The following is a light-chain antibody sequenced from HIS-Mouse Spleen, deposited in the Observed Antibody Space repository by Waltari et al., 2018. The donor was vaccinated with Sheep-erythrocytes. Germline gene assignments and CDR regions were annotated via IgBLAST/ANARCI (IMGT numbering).Light chain of an antibody. J-gene: IGKJ2*01. CDR3: QQYNNWPPPYT. CDR2: GAS. Sequence: EIVMTQSPATLSVSPGERATLPCSASQSVSSNLAWYQQTTGQAPRPTIYGASTRATGIPARFSGSGSGTEFTLTISSMQSEDFAVYYCQQYNNWPPPYTFGQGTKLEIK. V-gene: IGKV3-15*01. CDR1: QSVSSN.